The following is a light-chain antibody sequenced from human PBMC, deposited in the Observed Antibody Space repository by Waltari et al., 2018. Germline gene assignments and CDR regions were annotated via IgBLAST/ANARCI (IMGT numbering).Light chain of an antibody. V-gene: IGLV1-44*01. CDR3: ATWDDSLNVV. J-gene: IGLJ2*01. CDR1: WSDIGRNT. CDR2: NNA. Sequence: QSVLTQPPSVSGTPGQRVTTSCLGSWSDIGRNTVNCYQHPPGTAPKLLIYNNAHRPSGVPDRFSGSKSGTSASLDITGLQSEDEADYYCATWDDSLNVVFGGGTKVTVL.